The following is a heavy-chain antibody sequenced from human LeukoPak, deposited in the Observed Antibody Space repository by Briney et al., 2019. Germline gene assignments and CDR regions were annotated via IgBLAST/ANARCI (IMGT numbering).Heavy chain of an antibody. CDR1: GGTFSSYA. J-gene: IGHJ4*02. V-gene: IGHV1-18*01. CDR2: ISAYNGNT. CDR3: ARIRKEYLDY. Sequence: GASVKVSCKASGGTFSSYAISRVRQAPGQGLEWMGWISAYNGNTNYAQKLQGRVTMTTDTSTSTAYMELRSLRSDDTAVYYCARIRKEYLDYWGQGTLVTVSS.